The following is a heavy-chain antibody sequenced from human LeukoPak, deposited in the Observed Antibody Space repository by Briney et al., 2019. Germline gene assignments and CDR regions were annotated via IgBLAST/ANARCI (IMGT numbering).Heavy chain of an antibody. J-gene: IGHJ4*02. CDR1: GFTFSSYA. D-gene: IGHD4-17*01. CDR2: ISYDGSNK. CDR3: ARDWAPSYDYGDYFDY. Sequence: GGSLRLSCAASGFTFSSYAMYWVRQAPGKGLEWVAVISYDGSNKYYADSVKGRFTISRDNSKNTLYLQMNSLRAEDTAVYYCARDWAPSYDYGDYFDYWGQGTLVTVSS. V-gene: IGHV3-30-3*01.